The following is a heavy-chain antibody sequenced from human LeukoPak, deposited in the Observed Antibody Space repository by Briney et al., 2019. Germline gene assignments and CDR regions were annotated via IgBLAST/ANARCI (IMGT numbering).Heavy chain of an antibody. CDR3: AREWGYFDY. J-gene: IGHJ4*02. D-gene: IGHD3-16*01. CDR1: GGSISGYH. CDR2: MYYSGST. Sequence: SETLSLTCTVSGGSISGYHWSWIRQPPGKGLEWIGYMYYSGSTNYNPSLKSRVTISVDTSKNQFSLKLSSVTAADTAVYYCAREWGYFDYWGQGSLVTVPS. V-gene: IGHV4-59*12.